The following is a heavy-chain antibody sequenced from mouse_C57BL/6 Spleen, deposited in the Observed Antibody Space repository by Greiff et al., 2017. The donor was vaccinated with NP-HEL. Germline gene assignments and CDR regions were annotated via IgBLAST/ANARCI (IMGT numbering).Heavy chain of an antibody. V-gene: IGHV5-9-1*02. J-gene: IGHJ4*01. CDR2: ISSGGDYI. Sequence: EVKLVESGEGLVKPGGSLKLSCAASGFTFTSYAMSWVRQTPEKRLEWVAYISSGGDYIYYADTVKGRFTISRDNARNTLYLQMSSLKSEDTAMYYCTREDYDGAMDYWGQGTSVTVSS. CDR3: TREDYDGAMDY. CDR1: GFTFTSYA. D-gene: IGHD2-4*01.